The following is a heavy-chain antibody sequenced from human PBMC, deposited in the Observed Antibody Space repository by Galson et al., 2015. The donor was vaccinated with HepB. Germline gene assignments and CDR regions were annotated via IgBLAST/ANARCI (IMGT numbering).Heavy chain of an antibody. D-gene: IGHD4-11*01. J-gene: IGHJ4*02. CDR3: ARHGNTPVGYRGQLDY. CDR1: GGSISSGSYY. Sequence: ETLSLTCTVSGGSISSGSYYWGWIRQPPGKGLEWIGSVYYSGDTYYSPSLRSRITISVDRSKNQFSLKLSSVTAADTAVYYCARHGNTPVGYRGQLDYWGQGSLVTVSS. V-gene: IGHV4-39*01. CDR2: VYYSGDT.